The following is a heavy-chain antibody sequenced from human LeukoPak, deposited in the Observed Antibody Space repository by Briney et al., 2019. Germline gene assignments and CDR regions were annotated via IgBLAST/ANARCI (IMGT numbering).Heavy chain of an antibody. J-gene: IGHJ5*02. CDR1: GYIFSSYY. Sequence: ASVKVSCKASGYIFSSYYMHWVRQAPGQGLEWMGWINPNSGGTNYAQNFQGRVTMTRDTSIRTVYMELSRLRSDDTAVYYCANTYALGNYYKGGFDPWGQGTLVTVSS. V-gene: IGHV1-2*02. CDR3: ANTYALGNYYKGGFDP. CDR2: INPNSGGT. D-gene: IGHD3-10*01.